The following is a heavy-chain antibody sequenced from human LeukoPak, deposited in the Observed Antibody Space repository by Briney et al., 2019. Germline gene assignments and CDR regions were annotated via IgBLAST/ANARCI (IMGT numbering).Heavy chain of an antibody. CDR2: IIPILGIA. D-gene: IGHD1-26*01. CDR3: AREGASRDAFDI. CDR1: GYTFTIYG. Sequence: SVKVSCKASGYTFTIYGISWVRQAPGQGLEWMGRIIPILGIANYAQKFQGRVTITADKSTSTASMELSSLRSEGTAVYYCAREGASRDAFDIWGLGTMVTVSS. V-gene: IGHV1-69*04. J-gene: IGHJ3*02.